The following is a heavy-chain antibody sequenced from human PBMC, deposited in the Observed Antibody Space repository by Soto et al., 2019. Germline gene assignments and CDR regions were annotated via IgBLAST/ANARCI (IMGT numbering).Heavy chain of an antibody. Sequence: ASVNGSCKSSGYTFTNYNINWGRQAPGQGLEWMGWISAYNGNTYYAQKFQGRVTMTTDTSTSTVYMELRSLRSDDTALYYCARQLATAFDYWGQGTLVTVSS. J-gene: IGHJ4*02. CDR2: ISAYNGNT. CDR1: GYTFTNYN. D-gene: IGHD6-13*01. CDR3: ARQLATAFDY. V-gene: IGHV1-18*01.